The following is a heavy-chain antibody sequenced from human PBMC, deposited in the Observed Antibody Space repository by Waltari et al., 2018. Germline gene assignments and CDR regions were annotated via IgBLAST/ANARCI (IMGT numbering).Heavy chain of an antibody. Sequence: QVQLQESGPGLVKPSQTLSLTCTFSGVSIPPRGYFWSWIRQHPGEGLEWIGYVDNTGSTYYNPSLLSRVTISTDTSDNQFSLRLNSVTAADTAVYYCARLVRRYGGNPWGQGTLVTVSS. CDR2: VDNTGST. D-gene: IGHD2-15*01. CDR3: ARLVRRYGGNP. J-gene: IGHJ5*02. CDR1: GVSIPPRGYF. V-gene: IGHV4-31*03.